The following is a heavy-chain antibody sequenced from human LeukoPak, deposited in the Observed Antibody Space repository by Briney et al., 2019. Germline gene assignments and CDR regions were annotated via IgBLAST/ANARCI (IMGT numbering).Heavy chain of an antibody. Sequence: SETLSLTCTVSGGSVSSGSYYWSWIRQPPGKGLEWIGYIYYSGSTNYNPSLKSRVTISVDTSKNQFSLKLNSVTAADTAVYYCARSSYGSGYYFDYWGQGTLVTVSS. V-gene: IGHV4-61*01. D-gene: IGHD3-10*01. CDR2: IYYSGST. CDR3: ARSSYGSGYYFDY. J-gene: IGHJ4*02. CDR1: GGSVSSGSYY.